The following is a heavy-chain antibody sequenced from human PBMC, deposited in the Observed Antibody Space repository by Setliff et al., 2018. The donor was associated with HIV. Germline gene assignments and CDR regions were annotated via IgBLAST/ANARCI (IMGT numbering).Heavy chain of an antibody. CDR2: IRSKTYGGTT. D-gene: IGHD5-18*01. Sequence: MNWVRQAPGKGLEWVGFIRSKTYGGTTEYAASVKGRFTISRDESKSIAYLQMNSLKTEDTAVYYCTRLRGYSYGLASYYYYYMDVWGKGTTVTVSS. J-gene: IGHJ6*03. CDR3: TRLRGYSYGLASYYYYYMDV. V-gene: IGHV3-49*02.